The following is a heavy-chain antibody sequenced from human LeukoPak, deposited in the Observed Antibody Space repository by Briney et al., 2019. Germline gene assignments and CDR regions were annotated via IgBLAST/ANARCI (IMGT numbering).Heavy chain of an antibody. J-gene: IGHJ4*02. D-gene: IGHD6-19*01. CDR3: ARHREWVSAVAGYYFDY. CDR2: IIPILGIA. V-gene: IGHV1-69*04. CDR1: GGTFSSYA. Sequence: GSSVKVSCKASGGTFSSYAISWVRQAPGQGLEWMGRIIPILGIANYAQKFQGRVTITADKSTSTAYMELSSLRSEDTAVYYCARHREWVSAVAGYYFDYWGQGTLVTVSS.